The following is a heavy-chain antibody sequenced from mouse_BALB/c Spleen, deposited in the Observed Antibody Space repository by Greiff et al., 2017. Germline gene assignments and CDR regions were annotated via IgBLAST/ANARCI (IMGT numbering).Heavy chain of an antibody. CDR3: ASGGHDGYGVGYAMDY. J-gene: IGHJ4*01. CDR2: ISNGGGST. CDR1: GFTFSSYS. Sequence: EVQLVESGAGLVQPGGSLKLSCTASGFTFSSYSMSWVRQTPEKRLEWVAYISNGGGSTYYTDTVKGRFTISRDNATNTLYLQLSSLKSEDTAMYYCASGGHDGYGVGYAMDYWGQGTSVTVSS. D-gene: IGHD2-3*01. V-gene: IGHV5-12-2*01.